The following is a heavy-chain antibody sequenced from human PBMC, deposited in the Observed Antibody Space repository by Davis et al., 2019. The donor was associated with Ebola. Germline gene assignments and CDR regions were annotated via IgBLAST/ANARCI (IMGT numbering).Heavy chain of an antibody. D-gene: IGHD2-2*01. Sequence: SETLSLTCAVSGGSISSSNWWSRVRQPPGKWLEWIGEIYHSGSTNYNPSLKSRVTISVDKSKNQFSLKLTSVTAADTAVYYCARDEGPGSMRDNWFDPWGQGTLVTVSS. CDR1: GGSISSSNW. CDR3: ARDEGPGSMRDNWFDP. CDR2: IYHSGST. V-gene: IGHV4-4*02. J-gene: IGHJ5*02.